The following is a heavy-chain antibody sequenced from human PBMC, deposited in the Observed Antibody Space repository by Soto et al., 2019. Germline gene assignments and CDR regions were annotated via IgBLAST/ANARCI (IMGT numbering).Heavy chain of an antibody. CDR3: ARVNIVVVPAAIPQINDAFDI. CDR1: GYTFTSSG. Sequence: ASVKVACTASGYTFTSSGISWVRQAPGQGLEWMGWISAYNGNTNYAQKLQGRVTMTTDTSTSTAYMELRSLRSDDTAVYYCARVNIVVVPAAIPQINDAFDIWGQGTMVTVSS. J-gene: IGHJ3*02. CDR2: ISAYNGNT. D-gene: IGHD2-2*02. V-gene: IGHV1-18*01.